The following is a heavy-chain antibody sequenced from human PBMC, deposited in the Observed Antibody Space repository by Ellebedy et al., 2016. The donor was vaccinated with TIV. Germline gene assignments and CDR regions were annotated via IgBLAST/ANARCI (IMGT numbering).Heavy chain of an antibody. CDR3: AREIGRDSDDWSDDY. Sequence: SETLSLXXSVFGFSISSAHYWGWVRQPPGKGLEWIGNIWHSGTTYYSSSLKSRVTISLDTSENLFSLKLTSVTAADTAIYYCAREIGRDSDDWSDDYWGQGTLVTVSS. CDR1: GFSISSAHY. V-gene: IGHV4-38-2*02. D-gene: IGHD3-9*01. CDR2: IWHSGTT. J-gene: IGHJ4*02.